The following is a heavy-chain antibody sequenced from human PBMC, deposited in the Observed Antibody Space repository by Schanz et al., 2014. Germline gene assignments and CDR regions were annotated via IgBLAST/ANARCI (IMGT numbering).Heavy chain of an antibody. CDR3: ARIGGSVFDY. Sequence: QVQLVDSGGGLVKPGGSLRLSCTASGFPFSDYFMAWIRQPPGRGLEWVSYIGNGGVTIYYADSVKGRFTISRDNSKKSRYLQMNSLRAEDTAVYYCARIGGSVFDYWAQGTLVTVSS. V-gene: IGHV3-11*01. D-gene: IGHD3-10*01. J-gene: IGHJ4*02. CDR2: IGNGGVTI. CDR1: GFPFSDYF.